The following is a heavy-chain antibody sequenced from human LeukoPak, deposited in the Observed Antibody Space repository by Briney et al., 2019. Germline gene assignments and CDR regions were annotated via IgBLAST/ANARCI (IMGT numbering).Heavy chain of an antibody. V-gene: IGHV3-20*04. CDR2: INWNGGST. J-gene: IGHJ4*02. CDR1: GFTFDDYG. D-gene: IGHD3-16*02. CDR3: ARGARRDYVWGSYRTYYFDY. Sequence: PGGSLRLSCAASGFTFDDYGMSWVRQAPGKGLEWVSGINWNGGSTGYADSVKGRFTISRDNAKNSLYLQMNSLRAGDTAVYYCARGARRDYVWGSYRTYYFDYWGQGTLVTVSS.